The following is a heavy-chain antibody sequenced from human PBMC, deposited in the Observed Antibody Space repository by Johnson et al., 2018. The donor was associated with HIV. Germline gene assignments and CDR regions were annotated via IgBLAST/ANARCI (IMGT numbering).Heavy chain of an antibody. D-gene: IGHD3-10*01. V-gene: IGHV3-30*04. CDR3: ATLWFGEVSVYDAFDV. J-gene: IGHJ3*01. Sequence: QVQLVESGGGVVQPGTSLRLSCTASGFAFSSYALHWVRQAPGKGLEWVAVISYDGRDAYYADSVKGRFTSSRDNSKNTLYREMNSLRPEDSAVYYCATLWFGEVSVYDAFDVWGQGTMVTVSS. CDR2: ISYDGRDA. CDR1: GFAFSSYA.